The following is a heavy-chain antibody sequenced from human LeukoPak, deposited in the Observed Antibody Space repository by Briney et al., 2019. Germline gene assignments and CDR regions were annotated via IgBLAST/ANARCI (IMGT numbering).Heavy chain of an antibody. V-gene: IGHV3-23*01. Sequence: GGSLRLSCAPSGFTFSSYAMSWVRPAPGKGLEWVSVISGSGVSTYDADSVKGRFTISRDNSKKTLYLQVNSRRVEDRAVYYCARLNPASDKWGQGTLVTVSS. D-gene: IGHD1-14*01. CDR1: GFTFSSYA. J-gene: IGHJ4*02. CDR2: ISGSGVST. CDR3: ARLNPASDK.